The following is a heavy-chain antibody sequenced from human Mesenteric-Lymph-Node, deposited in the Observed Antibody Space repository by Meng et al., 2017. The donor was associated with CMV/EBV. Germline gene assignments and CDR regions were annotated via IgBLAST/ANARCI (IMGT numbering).Heavy chain of an antibody. CDR2: ISWDGGAT. CDR1: GFTFEDYV. Sequence: GESLKISCAASGFTFEDYVMHWVRQVPGKGLEWVSLISWDGGATFSVDSVQGRFNISRDNIKDSRHLQMNSLRVEDTAVYYCARVSRSGDWNNLFDYWGQATLVTVSS. D-gene: IGHD1/OR15-1a*01. CDR3: ARVSRSGDWNNLFDY. V-gene: IGHV3-43D*03. J-gene: IGHJ4*02.